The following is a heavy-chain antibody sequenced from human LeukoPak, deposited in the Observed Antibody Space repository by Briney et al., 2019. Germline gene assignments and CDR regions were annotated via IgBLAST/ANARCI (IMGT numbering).Heavy chain of an antibody. CDR2: MNPYSVNT. D-gene: IGHD2-2*01. V-gene: IGHV1-8*01. CDR1: GYTFTSYD. J-gene: IGHJ3*02. Sequence: ASVKVSCKASGYTFTSYDINWVRQGTGQGLEWLGWMNPYSVNTGYAQKFQDRLTMTRHTYISAAYVEPSSLPSDDTAGHLCSRGRKRGRGIRCSSNSRYSSGAFDIWGQGTMVTVSS. CDR3: SRGRKRGRGIRCSSNSRYSSGAFDI.